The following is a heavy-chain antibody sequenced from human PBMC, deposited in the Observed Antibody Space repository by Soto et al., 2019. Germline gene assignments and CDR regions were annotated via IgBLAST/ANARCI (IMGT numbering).Heavy chain of an antibody. J-gene: IGHJ3*02. CDR2: ISSSSSYI. V-gene: IGHV3-21*01. CDR3: AREPRMDAFDI. CDR1: GFTFSSYS. Sequence: PGGSLRLSCAASGFTFSSYSMNWVRQAPGKGLEWVSSISSSSSYIYYADSVKGRFTISRDNAKNSPYLQMNSLRAEDTAVYYCAREPRMDAFDIWGQGTMVTVSS.